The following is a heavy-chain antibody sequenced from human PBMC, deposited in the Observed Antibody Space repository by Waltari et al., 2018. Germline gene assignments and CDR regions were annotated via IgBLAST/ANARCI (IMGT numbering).Heavy chain of an antibody. CDR3: ARDSLVHTGDYSWYFDL. CDR1: GFTLSTYW. CDR2: IKSEGRSI. Sequence: EVQLVESGGGLVQPGGSLRLSCTASGFTLSTYWMNWVRQTPGEGPVWVSRIKSEGRSIKYADSVKGRFNISRDNAKNTLYLQMTSLRAEDTAVYYCARDSLVHTGDYSWYFDLWGHGTLVTVSA. J-gene: IGHJ2*01. V-gene: IGHV3-74*03. D-gene: IGHD3-9*01.